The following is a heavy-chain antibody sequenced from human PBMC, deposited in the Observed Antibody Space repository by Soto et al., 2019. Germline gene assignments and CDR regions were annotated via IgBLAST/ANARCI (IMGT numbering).Heavy chain of an antibody. CDR2: IRDDGSNK. Sequence: VQMVESGGGVVQPGRSLRLSCAASGFTFSSYGMHWVRQAPGKGLEWVAVIRDDGSNKYYADSVKGLFTISRDNYQNTLYLQMNTLRAYDTAVYYCARDGTAYYFDYWGQGTLVTVSS. J-gene: IGHJ4*02. CDR3: ARDGTAYYFDY. V-gene: IGHV3-33*01. D-gene: IGHD6-13*01. CDR1: GFTFSSYG.